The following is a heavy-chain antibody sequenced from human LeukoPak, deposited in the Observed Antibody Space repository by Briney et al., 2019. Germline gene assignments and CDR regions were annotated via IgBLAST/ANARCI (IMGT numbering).Heavy chain of an antibody. J-gene: IGHJ4*02. CDR2: ISDRGDNT. D-gene: IGHD3-10*01. V-gene: IGHV3-23*01. CDR1: GFTFSAYG. CDR3: AKDYGSGSSELDY. Sequence: PGGSLRLSCAASGFTFSAYGMTWVRQAPGKGLEWVSHISDRGDNTYYADPVQGRFTISRDNSNNTVYLQMDSLSADDTAVYYCAKDYGSGSSELDYWGQGTLVTVSS.